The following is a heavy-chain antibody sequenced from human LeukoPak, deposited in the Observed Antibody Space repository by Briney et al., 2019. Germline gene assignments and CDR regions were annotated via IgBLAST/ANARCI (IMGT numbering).Heavy chain of an antibody. CDR1: GGTFSSYA. Sequence: SVKVSCKASGGTFSSYAISWVRQAPGQGLEWMGGIIPIFGTSNYAQKFQGRVTITADESTSTAYMELSSLRSEDTAVYYCARESPYYDSSGYYSGHFDYWGQGTLVTVSS. CDR2: IIPIFGTS. V-gene: IGHV1-69*13. CDR3: ARESPYYDSSGYYSGHFDY. D-gene: IGHD3-22*01. J-gene: IGHJ4*02.